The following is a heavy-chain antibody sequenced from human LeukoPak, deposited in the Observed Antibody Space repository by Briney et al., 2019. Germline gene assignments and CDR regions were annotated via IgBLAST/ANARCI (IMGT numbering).Heavy chain of an antibody. V-gene: IGHV4-39*07. Sequence: ASETLSLTCTVSGGSISSSSYYWGWIRQPPGKGLEWIGSIYYSGSTYYNPSLKSRVTISIDTPKNQFSLTLTSVNNVDTAIYYCARGRSATRWALPHLDRWGQGTLVTVSS. CDR3: ARGRSATRWALPHLDR. CDR1: GGSISSSSYY. CDR2: IYYSGST. D-gene: IGHD5-24*01. J-gene: IGHJ4*02.